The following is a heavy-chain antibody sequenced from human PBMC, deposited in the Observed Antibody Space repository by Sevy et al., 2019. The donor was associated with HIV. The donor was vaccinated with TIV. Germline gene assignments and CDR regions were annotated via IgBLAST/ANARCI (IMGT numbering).Heavy chain of an antibody. CDR2: ISYDGSHK. CDR3: ARDAGYSVNWYPRFAP. D-gene: IGHD6-13*01. Sequence: GGSLRLSCAASAFTFSTYAMHWVRQAPGKGLEWVAVISYDGSHKYYADSVKGRFTISRDDSKSSLYLQMNTLRAEDTAVYYCARDAGYSVNWYPRFAPWGQGTLVTVSS. J-gene: IGHJ5*02. V-gene: IGHV3-30*03. CDR1: AFTFSTYA.